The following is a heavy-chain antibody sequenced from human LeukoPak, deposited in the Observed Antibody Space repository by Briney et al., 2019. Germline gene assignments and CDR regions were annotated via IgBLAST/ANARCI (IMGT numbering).Heavy chain of an antibody. CDR1: GGTFSSYA. Sequence: AASMKVSCKASGGTFSSYAISWVRQAPGQGLEWMGGIIPIFGTANYAQKFQGRVTITADESTSTAYMELSSLRSEDTAVYYCAREGAAAEDVNWFDPWGQGTLVTVSS. V-gene: IGHV1-69*01. J-gene: IGHJ5*02. CDR2: IIPIFGTA. D-gene: IGHD6-25*01. CDR3: AREGAAAEDVNWFDP.